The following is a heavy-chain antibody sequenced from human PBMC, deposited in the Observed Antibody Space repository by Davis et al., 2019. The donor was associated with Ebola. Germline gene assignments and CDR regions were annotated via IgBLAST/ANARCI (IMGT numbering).Heavy chain of an antibody. CDR2: IWYDGSNK. CDR3: AKDLEYYYDSSGYFDY. Sequence: GESLKISCAASGFTFSSYGMHWVRQAPGKGLEWVAVIWYDGSNKYYADSVKGRFTISRDNSKNTLYLQMNSLRAEDTAVYYCAKDLEYYYDSSGYFDYWGQGTLVTVSS. V-gene: IGHV3-30*02. CDR1: GFTFSSYG. J-gene: IGHJ4*02. D-gene: IGHD3-22*01.